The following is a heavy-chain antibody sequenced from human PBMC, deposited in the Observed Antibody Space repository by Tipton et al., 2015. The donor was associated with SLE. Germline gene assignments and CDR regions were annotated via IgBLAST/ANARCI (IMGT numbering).Heavy chain of an antibody. J-gene: IGHJ3*02. CDR1: GGSFSGYY. Sequence: GLVKPSETLSLTCAVYGGSFSGYYWSWIRQPPGKGLEWIGEINDSGSTNYNPSLKSRVTMSVDTSKNQFSLKLSSVTAADTAVYYCAREYGGEAFDIWGQGTKVTVSS. D-gene: IGHD3-16*01. V-gene: IGHV4-34*01. CDR3: AREYGGEAFDI. CDR2: INDSGST.